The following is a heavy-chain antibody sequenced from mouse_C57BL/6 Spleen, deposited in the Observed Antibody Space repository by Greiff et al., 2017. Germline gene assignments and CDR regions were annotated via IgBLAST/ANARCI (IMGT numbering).Heavy chain of an antibody. Sequence: EVQLQQSGPELVKPGASVKISCKASGYTFTDYYMNWVKQSHGKSLEWIGDINPNNGGTSYNQKFKGKATLTVDKSSSTAYMELRSLTSEDSAVYYCARGTGVPFDYWGQGTTLTVSS. J-gene: IGHJ2*01. CDR1: GYTFTDYY. CDR3: ARGTGVPFDY. D-gene: IGHD4-1*01. V-gene: IGHV1-26*01. CDR2: INPNNGGT.